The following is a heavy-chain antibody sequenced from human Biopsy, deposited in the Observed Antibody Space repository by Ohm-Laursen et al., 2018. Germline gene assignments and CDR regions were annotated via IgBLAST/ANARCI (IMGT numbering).Heavy chain of an antibody. CDR2: INPDSGVT. D-gene: IGHD6-19*01. CDR3: ARDKYRSWNYFDN. CDR1: GYTFSGYY. Sequence: ASVKVSCKASGYTFSGYYMHWVRQAPGQGLEWMGWINPDSGVTNYAQKVQGRVTMTRDTSISTAYMELSRLGSDDTAVYYCARDKYRSWNYFDNWGQGSLVTVSS. V-gene: IGHV1-2*02. J-gene: IGHJ4*02.